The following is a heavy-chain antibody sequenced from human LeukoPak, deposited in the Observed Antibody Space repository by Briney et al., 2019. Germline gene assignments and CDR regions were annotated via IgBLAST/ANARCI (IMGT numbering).Heavy chain of an antibody. D-gene: IGHD6-13*01. CDR2: FNWNSGSS. Sequence: GRSLRLSCAASGFTFDDHAMHWVRQAPGKGLEWVLGFNWNSGSSAYADSVKGRFTISRDNAKNSLYLQMNSLRAEDTALYYCAKGYRSSWSSHFDYWGQGTLVTVSS. CDR3: AKGYRSSWSSHFDY. J-gene: IGHJ4*02. V-gene: IGHV3-9*01. CDR1: GFTFDDHA.